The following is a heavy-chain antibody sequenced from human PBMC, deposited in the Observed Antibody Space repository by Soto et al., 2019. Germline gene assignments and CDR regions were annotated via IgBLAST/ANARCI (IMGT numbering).Heavy chain of an antibody. CDR1: GGSISSSSYY. CDR3: ARRGGYDILTGYYTPPAFDY. V-gene: IGHV4-39*01. D-gene: IGHD3-9*01. Sequence: QLQLQESGPGLVKPSETLSLTCTVSGGSISSSSYYWGWIRQPPGKGLEWIGSIYYSGSTYYNPSLKSRVTISVDTSKNQFSLKLSSVTAADTAVYYCARRGGYDILTGYYTPPAFDYWGQGTLVTVSS. J-gene: IGHJ4*02. CDR2: IYYSGST.